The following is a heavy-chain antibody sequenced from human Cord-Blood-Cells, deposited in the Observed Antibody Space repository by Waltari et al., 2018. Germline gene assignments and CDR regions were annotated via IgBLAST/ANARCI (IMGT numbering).Heavy chain of an antibody. Sequence: QVQLVQSGAEVKKPGSSVKVSCKASGGAVSSYANSWVRQPPRQGHAWMGGNIPIFGTANYAQKFQGRVTITADKSTSTAYMELSSLRSEDTAVYYCARGKGTIFGVVILQKQDFQHWGQGTLVTVSS. CDR3: ARGKGTIFGVVILQKQDFQH. CDR2: NIPIFGTA. J-gene: IGHJ1*01. D-gene: IGHD3-3*01. V-gene: IGHV1-69*06. CDR1: GGAVSSYA.